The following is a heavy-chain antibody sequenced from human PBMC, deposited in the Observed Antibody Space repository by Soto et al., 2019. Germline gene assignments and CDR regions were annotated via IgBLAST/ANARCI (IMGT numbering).Heavy chain of an antibody. CDR3: ARYRTKVPVAFDV. J-gene: IGHJ3*01. V-gene: IGHV1-8*01. CDR1: GLAFPIDD. D-gene: IGHD3-16*02. CDR2: MNPSGRNT. Sequence: QAPLVQSGAEVKKPGASVQVSCKASGLAFPIDDIIWVRQTIGQGLEFMGWMNPSGRNTGYTQKFQGRATFTWNTPTNTAYMDLSGLRSEDTAVYYCARYRTKVPVAFDVWGQGTMVTVSS.